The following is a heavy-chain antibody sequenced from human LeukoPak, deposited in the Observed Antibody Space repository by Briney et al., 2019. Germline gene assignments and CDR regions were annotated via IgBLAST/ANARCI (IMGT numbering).Heavy chain of an antibody. Sequence: GGSLRLSCAASGFTFGNAWMSWVRQAPWKGLEWVGRIKSKTDGGTTDYAAPVKGRFTISRDDSKNTLYLQMNSLKTEDTAVYYCTTDSGYCSGGSCYDYYYYGMDVWGQGTTVTVSS. J-gene: IGHJ6*02. CDR2: IKSKTDGGTT. CDR1: GFTFGNAW. CDR3: TTDSGYCSGGSCYDYYYYGMDV. D-gene: IGHD2-15*01. V-gene: IGHV3-15*01.